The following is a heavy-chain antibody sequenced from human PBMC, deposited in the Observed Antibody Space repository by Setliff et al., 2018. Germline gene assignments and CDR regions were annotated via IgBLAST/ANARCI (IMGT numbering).Heavy chain of an antibody. V-gene: IGHV3-74*01. CDR2: ISGDGSTT. CDR3: APMDV. CDR1: GFIFSEDW. J-gene: IGHJ6*03. Sequence: PGGSLRLSCVASGFIFSEDWMHWVRQTPGKGLMWVGRISGDGSTTNYADSVKGRFTISRDNAKNTLYLQMNSLRAEDTAVYYCAPMDVWGKGTTVTVSS.